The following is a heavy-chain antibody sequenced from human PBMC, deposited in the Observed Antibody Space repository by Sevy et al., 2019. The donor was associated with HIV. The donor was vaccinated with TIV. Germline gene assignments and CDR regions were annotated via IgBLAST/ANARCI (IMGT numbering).Heavy chain of an antibody. J-gene: IGHJ4*02. V-gene: IGHV3-7*01. Sequence: GGSLRLSSAASGFIFTMYWMSWVRQAPGKGLEWVATIKHDGSEKYYVDSVKGRFTISRDNAKNSVYLQMNSLRVEDSAVYYCARMSSGWAPFDYWGQGTLVTVSS. CDR2: IKHDGSEK. CDR3: ARMSSGWAPFDY. CDR1: GFIFTMYW. D-gene: IGHD6-19*01.